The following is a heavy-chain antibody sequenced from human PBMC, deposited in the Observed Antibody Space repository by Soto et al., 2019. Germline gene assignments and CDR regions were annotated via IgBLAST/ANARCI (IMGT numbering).Heavy chain of an antibody. V-gene: IGHV1-2*02. CDR2: INPYVGDT. Sequence: GASVKVSCKASGYTFTAYYLHWFRQAPGQGPEWMGWINPYVGDTKYSQKFQGRVTMTRDTSIDTAYMELSRLKSDDTAVYYCSRGPSHGAFDCWGQGTSVNVS. J-gene: IGHJ4*02. CDR3: SRGPSHGAFDC. CDR1: GYTFTAYY. D-gene: IGHD5-18*01.